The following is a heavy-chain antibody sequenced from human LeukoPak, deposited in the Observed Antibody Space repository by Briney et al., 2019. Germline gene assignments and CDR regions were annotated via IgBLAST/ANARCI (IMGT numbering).Heavy chain of an antibody. D-gene: IGHD6-6*01. Sequence: PSETLSLTCAVYGGSFSGYYWSWIRRPPGKGLEWIGEINHSGSTNYNPSLKSRVTISVDTSKNQFSLKLSSVTAADTAVYYCARLPRVVRNPSGVWGKGTTVTVSS. J-gene: IGHJ6*04. V-gene: IGHV4-34*01. CDR3: ARLPRVVRNPSGV. CDR2: INHSGST. CDR1: GGSFSGYY.